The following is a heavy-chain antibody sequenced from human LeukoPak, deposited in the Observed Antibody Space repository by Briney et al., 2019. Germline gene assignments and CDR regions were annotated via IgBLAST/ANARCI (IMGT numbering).Heavy chain of an antibody. CDR2: IIPILGIA. CDR3: ARDGGYDILTGYPQYDWFDP. D-gene: IGHD3-9*01. Sequence: SVKVSCKASGGTFSSYTISWVRQAPGQGLEWMGRIIPILGIANYAQKFQGRVTITADKSTSTAYMELSSLRSEDTAVYYCARDGGYDILTGYPQYDWFDPWGQGTLVTVSS. CDR1: GGTFSSYT. V-gene: IGHV1-69*04. J-gene: IGHJ5*02.